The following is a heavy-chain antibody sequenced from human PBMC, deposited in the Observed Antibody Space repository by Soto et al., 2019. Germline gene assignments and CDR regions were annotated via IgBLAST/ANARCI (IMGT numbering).Heavy chain of an antibody. D-gene: IGHD3-22*01. V-gene: IGHV4-59*01. CDR3: ARVSYDSSGYYYRVLYYFDY. Sequence: PPETLSLTCPVSGGSISSYYCRWLRPPPCKGLQWIGYIYYSGSTNYKPSLKSRVTISVDTSKNQFSLKLSSVTAADTAVYYCARVSYDSSGYYYRVLYYFDYWGQGTLVTVSS. J-gene: IGHJ4*02. CDR2: IYYSGST. CDR1: GGSISSYY.